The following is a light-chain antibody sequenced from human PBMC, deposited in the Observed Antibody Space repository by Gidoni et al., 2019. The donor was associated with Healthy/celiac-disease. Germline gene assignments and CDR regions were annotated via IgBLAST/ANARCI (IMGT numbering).Light chain of an antibody. CDR1: TGAVTSGHY. Sequence: QAVVTPETSLPVSPGGTVTLTCGSSTGAVTSGHYPYWFQQKPGQAPRTLIDDTSNTHSWTPARFSGSLLGGKAALTLSGAQPEDEAEYYCLLAYSGARVFGGGTKLTVL. V-gene: IGLV7-46*01. CDR3: LLAYSGARV. J-gene: IGLJ3*02. CDR2: DTS.